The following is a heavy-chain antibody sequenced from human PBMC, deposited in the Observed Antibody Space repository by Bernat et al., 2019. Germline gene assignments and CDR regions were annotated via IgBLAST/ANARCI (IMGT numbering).Heavy chain of an antibody. V-gene: IGHV1-46*01. CDR2: INPSGGST. Sequence: GGGGGRPGAAGKVSCKASGYTFTSYYMHWVRQAPGQGLEWMGIINPSGGSTSYAQKFQGRVTMTRDTSTSTVYMELSSLRSEDTAVYYCARDVAYYYYYMDVWGKGTTVTVSS. CDR1: GYTFTSYY. J-gene: IGHJ6*03. D-gene: IGHD2-15*01. CDR3: ARDVAYYYYYMDV.